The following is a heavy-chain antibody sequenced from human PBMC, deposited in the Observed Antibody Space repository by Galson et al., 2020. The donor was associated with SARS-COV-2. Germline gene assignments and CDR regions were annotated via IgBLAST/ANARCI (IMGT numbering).Heavy chain of an antibody. D-gene: IGHD3-22*01. CDR1: GGSISSSSYY. J-gene: IGHJ4*02. CDR2: IYYSGST. Sequence: SETLSLTCTVSGGSISSSSYYWGWIRQPPGKGLEWIGSIYYSGSTYYNPSLKSRVTISVDTSKNQFSLKLSSVTAADTAVYYCASNTGANYYDSSGYYPFDYWGQGTLVTVSS. V-gene: IGHV4-39*07. CDR3: ASNTGANYYDSSGYYPFDY.